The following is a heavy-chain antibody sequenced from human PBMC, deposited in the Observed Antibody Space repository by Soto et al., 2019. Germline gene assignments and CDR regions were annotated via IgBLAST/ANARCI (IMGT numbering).Heavy chain of an antibody. CDR1: GDSIRSGDYY. D-gene: IGHD3-16*02. J-gene: IGHJ5*02. CDR2: VYYNGNT. CDR3: ARVGIYQGAFDP. V-gene: IGHV4-30-4*01. Sequence: QVQLRESGPGLVKPSQTLSLTCHVSGDSIRSGDYYWSWIRQPPGKGLEWIGYVYYNGNTYSVPSLESRVTMSADTSKNHFSLRLSSVTAADTALYFCARVGIYQGAFDPWGQGTRVTVSS.